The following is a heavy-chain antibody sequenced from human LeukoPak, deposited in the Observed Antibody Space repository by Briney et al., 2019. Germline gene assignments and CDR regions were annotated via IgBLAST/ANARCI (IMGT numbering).Heavy chain of an antibody. CDR1: GGSISSGGYY. Sequence: PSETLSLTCTVSGGSISSGGYYWSWIRQHPGKDLEWIGYINYSGSTYYNPSLKSRVTISVDTSKNQFSLKLSSVTAADTAVYYCASNSLPWWAVDYWGQGTLVTVSS. V-gene: IGHV4-30-4*08. J-gene: IGHJ4*02. D-gene: IGHD2-8*02. CDR2: INYSGST. CDR3: ASNSLPWWAVDY.